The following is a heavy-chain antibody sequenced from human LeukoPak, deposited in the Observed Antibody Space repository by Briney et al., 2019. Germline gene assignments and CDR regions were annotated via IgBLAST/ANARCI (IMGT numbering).Heavy chain of an antibody. CDR3: AEVGEQNAFDI. CDR2: IKQDGSEK. Sequence: PGGSLRLSCAASGFTFSSYWMSWVRQAPGKGLEWVANIKQDGSEKYYVDSVKGRFTISRDNAKNSLYLQVNSLRAEDTAVYYCAEVGEQNAFDIWGQGIMVTVSS. J-gene: IGHJ3*02. D-gene: IGHD3-10*01. CDR1: GFTFSSYW. V-gene: IGHV3-7*01.